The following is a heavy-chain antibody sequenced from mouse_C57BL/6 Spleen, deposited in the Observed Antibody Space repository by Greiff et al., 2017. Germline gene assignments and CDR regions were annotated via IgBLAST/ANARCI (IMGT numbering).Heavy chain of an antibody. J-gene: IGHJ2*01. V-gene: IGHV1-64*01. CDR1: GYTFTSYW. D-gene: IGHD3-2*02. Sequence: VQLQQPGAELVKPGASVKLSCKASGYTFTSYWMHWVKQRPGQGLEWIGMIHPNSGSTNYNEKFKSKATLTVDKSASTAYMQLSSLESEDSAVYYCAREGGTAQATDYWGQGTTLTVSS. CDR3: AREGGTAQATDY. CDR2: IHPNSGST.